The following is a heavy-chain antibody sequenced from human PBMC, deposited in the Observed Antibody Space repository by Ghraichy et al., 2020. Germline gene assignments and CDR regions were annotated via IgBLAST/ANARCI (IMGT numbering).Heavy chain of an antibody. Sequence: GGSLRLSRSASGFTFATSAMHWVRQAPGKGLQYVGVISADGGRTSYPDSVKDRFVISRDNSKNTMFLQMSSLRLEDTAVYYCVTQISNYDFFGGYAFDIWGQGTMVTVSS. CDR2: ISADGGRT. J-gene: IGHJ3*02. V-gene: IGHV3-64D*06. CDR1: GFTFATSA. CDR3: VTQISNYDFFGGYAFDI. D-gene: IGHD3-3*01.